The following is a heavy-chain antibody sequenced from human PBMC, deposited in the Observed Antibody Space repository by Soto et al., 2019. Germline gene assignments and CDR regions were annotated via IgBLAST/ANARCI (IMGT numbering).Heavy chain of an antibody. CDR1: GFTFSSYA. CDR3: AKDPSYYYDSSGPSFPFDY. V-gene: IGHV3-23*01. Sequence: GGSLRLSCAASGFTFSSYAMSWVRQAPGKGLEWVSAISGSGGSTYYADSVKGRFTISRDNSKNTLYLQMNSLRAEDTAVYYCAKDPSYYYDSSGPSFPFDYWGQGTLVTVSS. J-gene: IGHJ4*02. D-gene: IGHD3-22*01. CDR2: ISGSGGST.